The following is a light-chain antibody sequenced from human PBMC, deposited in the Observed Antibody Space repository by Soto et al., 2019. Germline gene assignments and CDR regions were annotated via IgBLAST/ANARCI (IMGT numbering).Light chain of an antibody. CDR2: GAS. CDR3: QQYNNWPLTWT. J-gene: IGKJ1*01. V-gene: IGKV3-15*01. Sequence: EVVMTQAPATLSVSPEERATLYCRASESVSSNLAWYQQKPGQAPRLLIYGASTRATGIPARFSGSGSGTEFTLTISSLQSEDFAVYYCQQYNNWPLTWTFGQGTKV. CDR1: ESVSSN.